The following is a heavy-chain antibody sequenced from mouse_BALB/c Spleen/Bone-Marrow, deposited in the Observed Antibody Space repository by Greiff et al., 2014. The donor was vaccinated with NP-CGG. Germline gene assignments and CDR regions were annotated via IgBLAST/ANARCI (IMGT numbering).Heavy chain of an antibody. CDR1: GFTFSDFY. CDR3: ARSGERYGAMDY. CDR2: ISNGGTYT. D-gene: IGHD1-1*02. J-gene: IGHJ4*01. V-gene: IGHV5-4*02. Sequence: DVMLVESGGGLVKPGGSLKLSCAASGFTFSDFYMFWFRQTPEKRLEWVATISNGGTYTYYPDSVKGRFTISRDNAKNNLYLQMSSLKSEDTAMYYCARSGERYGAMDYWGQGTSVTVTS.